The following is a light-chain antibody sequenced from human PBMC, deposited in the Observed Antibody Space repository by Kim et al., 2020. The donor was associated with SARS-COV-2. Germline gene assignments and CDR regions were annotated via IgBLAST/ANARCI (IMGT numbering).Light chain of an antibody. CDR1: SGHSTDA. V-gene: IGLV4-69*01. Sequence: SGKLTCTLGSGHSTDAIVLHQQLPEKGPRYLMNVDSDGSHTRGDGIPDRFSGSSSGAERHLTISSLQPEDEADYYCLTWGPGIRVFGGGTQLTVL. CDR3: LTWGPGIRV. J-gene: IGLJ2*01. CDR2: VDSDGSH.